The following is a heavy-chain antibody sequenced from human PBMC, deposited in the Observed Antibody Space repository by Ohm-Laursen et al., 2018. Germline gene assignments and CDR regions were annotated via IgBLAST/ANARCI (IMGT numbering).Heavy chain of an antibody. CDR1: GGSISSYY. Sequence: SDTLSLTCTVSGGSISSYYWSWIRQPPGKGLEYISWIHYSGNTYYTPSLKSRVTIAVDTSKNQFSLKLSSLTAADTSVYYCATSNNWYYFDYWGQGTLVTVSS. V-gene: IGHV4-59*04. CDR3: ATSNNWYYFDY. CDR2: IHYSGNT. J-gene: IGHJ4*02. D-gene: IGHD6-13*01.